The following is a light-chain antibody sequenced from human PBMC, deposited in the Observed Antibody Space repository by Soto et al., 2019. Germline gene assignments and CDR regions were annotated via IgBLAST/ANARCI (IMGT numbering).Light chain of an antibody. V-gene: IGLV2-14*01. J-gene: IGLJ1*01. CDR3: SSYTSSSTYV. CDR1: SSDIGGYNY. Sequence: QSGPTQPASVSGSPGQSITISCTGTSSDIGGYNYISWYQQHPGKAPILMIYDVSNRPSGVFHRISGSKSGNTASLTISWLQAEDEADYYCSSYTSSSTYVFGTGTKVTV. CDR2: DVS.